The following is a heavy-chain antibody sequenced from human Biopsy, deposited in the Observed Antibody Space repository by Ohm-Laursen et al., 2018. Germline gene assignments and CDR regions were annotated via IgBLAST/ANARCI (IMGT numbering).Heavy chain of an antibody. CDR1: GVSITAYY. D-gene: IGHD3-3*01. CDR2: IHHSGST. V-gene: IGHV4-59*01. CDR3: ARLYRLDDYWNDDPPDAFDV. J-gene: IGHJ3*01. Sequence: TLSLTCTVSGVSITAYYWSWIRQPPGKGLECIGNIHHSGSTNYNPSLRCRVTISVDTSKNQFSLKLSSVTAADTAVFFCARLYRLDDYWNDDPPDAFDVWGQGTRVTVSS.